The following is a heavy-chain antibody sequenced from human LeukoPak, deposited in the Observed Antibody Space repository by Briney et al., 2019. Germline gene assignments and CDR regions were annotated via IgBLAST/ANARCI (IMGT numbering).Heavy chain of an antibody. CDR2: IQYDGSNK. CDR3: AKDFALLGYCSGGTSHAGDS. CDR1: GFTFSSYG. D-gene: IGHD2-15*01. Sequence: GGSLRLSCAASGFTFSSYGIHWVRQAPGKGLEWVTFIQYDGSNKYYADSVKGRFTISRDNSKNTLYLQMNSLRAEDTAVYYCAKDFALLGYCSGGTSHAGDSWGQGTLVTASS. V-gene: IGHV3-30*02. J-gene: IGHJ4*02.